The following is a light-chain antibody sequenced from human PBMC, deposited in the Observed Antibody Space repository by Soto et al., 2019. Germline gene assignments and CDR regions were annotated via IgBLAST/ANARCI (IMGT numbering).Light chain of an antibody. Sequence: EIVLTQSPGSLSLYPGERATLSCRASQSVDRSFFAWYQQKPGQAPRLLIYGASNRATGIPDRFSGSGSGTDFTLTISRLEPEDFAVYYCQQYVSSVTFGQGTKVEIK. CDR2: GAS. J-gene: IGKJ1*01. CDR3: QQYVSSVT. V-gene: IGKV3-20*01. CDR1: QSVDRSF.